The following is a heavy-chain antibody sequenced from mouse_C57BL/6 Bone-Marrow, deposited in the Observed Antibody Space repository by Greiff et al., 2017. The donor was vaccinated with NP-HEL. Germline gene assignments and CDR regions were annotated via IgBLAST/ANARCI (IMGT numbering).Heavy chain of an antibody. J-gene: IGHJ2*01. CDR1: GFTFSDYG. V-gene: IGHV5-17*01. CDR3: ARGRTWYDYDVDADY. Sequence: EVKLVESGGGLVKPGGSLKLSCAASGFTFSDYGMHWVRQAPEKGLEWVAYISSGSSTIYYADTVKGRFTISRDNAKNTLFLQMTSLRSEDTAMYYCARGRTWYDYDVDADYWGQGTTLTVSS. CDR2: ISSGSSTI. D-gene: IGHD2-4*01.